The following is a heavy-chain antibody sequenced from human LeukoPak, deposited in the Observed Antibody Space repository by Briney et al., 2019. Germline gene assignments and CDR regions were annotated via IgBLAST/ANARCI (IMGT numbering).Heavy chain of an antibody. V-gene: IGHV3-30*04. D-gene: IGHD6-13*01. J-gene: IGHJ6*03. CDR1: GFTFSSYA. CDR3: ARDVAAGFYYYYMDV. CDR2: ISYDGSNK. Sequence: GSLRLSCAASGFTFSSYAMHWVRQAPGKGLEWVAVISYDGSNKYYADSVKGRFTISRDNSKNTLYLQMNSLRAEDTAVYYCARDVAAGFYYYYMDVWGKGTTVTVSS.